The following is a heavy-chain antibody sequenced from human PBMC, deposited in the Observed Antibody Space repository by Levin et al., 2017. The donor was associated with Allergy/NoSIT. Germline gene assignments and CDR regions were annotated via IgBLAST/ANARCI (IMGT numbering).Heavy chain of an antibody. J-gene: IGHJ4*02. V-gene: IGHV3-23*01. CDR2: VSGNGGTT. D-gene: IGHD2-15*01. CDR3: ARGYCSGAGCYGAY. Sequence: SCAASGFTFSSYAMNWVRQAPGKGLEWVAAVSGNGGTTYYADSVKGRFTISRDNSKYTLDLHMNSLRADDTAVYYCARGYCSGAGCYGAYWGQGTLVTVSS. CDR1: GFTFSSYA.